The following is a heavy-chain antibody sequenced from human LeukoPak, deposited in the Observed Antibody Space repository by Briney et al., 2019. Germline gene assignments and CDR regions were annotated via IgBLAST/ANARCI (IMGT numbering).Heavy chain of an antibody. CDR3: AGQTGVFRDAFDI. J-gene: IGHJ3*02. D-gene: IGHD3-3*01. V-gene: IGHV5-51*01. CDR2: IYPRDSDI. Sequence: GEPLKISCKGSGNSFTSYWIGWVRQMPGKGLEWMGIIYPRDSDIRYSPCFQGQVTISADKSISIAYLQWSSLKASDTAMYYCAGQTGVFRDAFDIWGQGTMVTVSS. CDR1: GNSFTSYW.